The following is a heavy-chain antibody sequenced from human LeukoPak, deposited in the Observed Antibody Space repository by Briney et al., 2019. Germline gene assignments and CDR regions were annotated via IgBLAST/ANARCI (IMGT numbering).Heavy chain of an antibody. CDR1: GGSISSYY. V-gene: IGHV4-59*01. D-gene: IGHD3-3*01. J-gene: IGHJ3*02. Sequence: PSETLSLTCTVSGGSISSYYWSWIRQPPGKGLEWLGYIYYSGSTNYNPSLKSRVTISVDTSKNQFSLKLSSVTAADTAVYYCARDHYDFWSGYTTHDAFDIWGQGTMVTVSS. CDR2: IYYSGST. CDR3: ARDHYDFWSGYTTHDAFDI.